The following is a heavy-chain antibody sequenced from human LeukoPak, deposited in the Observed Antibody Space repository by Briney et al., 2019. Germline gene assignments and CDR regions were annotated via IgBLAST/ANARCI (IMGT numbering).Heavy chain of an antibody. CDR1: GFAFSSYW. J-gene: IGHJ4*02. CDR3: ARVPPNYGGNPVDY. CDR2: INSDGSST. V-gene: IGHV3-74*01. Sequence: GGSLRLSCTTSGFAFSSYWMHWVRQAPGKGLVWVSRINSDGSSTIYVDSVKGRFTISRDNAKNTLHLQMNSLRAEDTAVYYCARVPPNYGGNPVDYWGQGTLVTVSS. D-gene: IGHD4-23*01.